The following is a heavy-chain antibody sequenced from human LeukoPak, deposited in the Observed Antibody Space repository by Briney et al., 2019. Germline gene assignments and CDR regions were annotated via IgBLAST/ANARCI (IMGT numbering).Heavy chain of an antibody. D-gene: IGHD3-22*01. CDR1: GYSISSGYY. CDR2: IYHSGST. Sequence: SETLSLTCIVSGYSISSGYYWGWIRQPPGKGLEWIGSIYHSGSTFYNPSLKSRVTISVDTSKNQFSLKLSSVTAADTAVYCCASGPPYYYDSSGRSNPFYLRYWGQGTLVTVSS. J-gene: IGHJ4*02. V-gene: IGHV4-38-2*02. CDR3: ASGPPYYYDSSGRSNPFYLRY.